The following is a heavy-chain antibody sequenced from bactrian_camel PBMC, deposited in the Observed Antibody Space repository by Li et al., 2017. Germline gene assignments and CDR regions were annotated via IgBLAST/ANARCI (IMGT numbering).Heavy chain of an antibody. CDR2: ISSDGST. J-gene: IGHJ4*01. V-gene: IGHV3S55*01. D-gene: IGHD5*01. CDR1: GLTFDDSD. Sequence: HVQLVESGGGSVKSGGSLGLSCTASGLTFDDSDMGWYRQAPGNECELVSTISSDGSTYYRDSVKGRFTISQDNAKNTVYLQMNSLKPEDTAVYYCAADRLGSALNPQHWMTRYREKDNFWGQGTQVTVS. CDR3: AADRLGSALNPQHWMTRYREKDNF.